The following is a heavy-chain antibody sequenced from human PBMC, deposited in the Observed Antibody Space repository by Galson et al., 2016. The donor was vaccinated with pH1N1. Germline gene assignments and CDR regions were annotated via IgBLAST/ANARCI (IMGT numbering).Heavy chain of an antibody. Sequence: QSGAEVKKPGESLKISCKASGYNFTIYWLAWVRQMPGKGLEWMGIIYPGDSDTRYSPSFQGQVTLSADKSLSTAYLQWFSLKASDTAIYYCARVDRSGSGDRCFSAWFEPWGQGTPVTVSS. CDR2: IYPGDSDT. CDR3: ARVDRSGSGDRCFSAWFEP. V-gene: IGHV5-51*01. J-gene: IGHJ5*02. CDR1: GYNFTIYW. D-gene: IGHD2-15*01.